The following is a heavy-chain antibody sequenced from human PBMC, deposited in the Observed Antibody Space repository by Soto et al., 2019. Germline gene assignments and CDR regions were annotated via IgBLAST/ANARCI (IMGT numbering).Heavy chain of an antibody. D-gene: IGHD3-22*01. V-gene: IGHV3-48*02. CDR1: GFSFSSYN. CDR3: ARVGGAWSVLAFDG. CDR2: ISYSSTTI. Sequence: EEQLVESGGGLVQPGGSLRLSCAASGFSFSSYNMIWVRQAPGKGLEWLSYISYSSTTIYYSDSVKGRFTISSDNAENMIILKTNGLGDEAKAVYSWARVGGAWSVLAFDGSGQGTLVTVSS. J-gene: IGHJ3*01.